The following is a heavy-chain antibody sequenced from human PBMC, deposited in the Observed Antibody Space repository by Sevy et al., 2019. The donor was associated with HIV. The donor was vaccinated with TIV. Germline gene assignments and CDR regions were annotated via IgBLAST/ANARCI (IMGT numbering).Heavy chain of an antibody. V-gene: IGHV3-74*01. D-gene: IGHD6-13*01. CDR3: ARARGSSSWCNWFDS. Sequence: GGSLRLSCAASGFTFSSYWLHWVRQAPGKGLVWVSRINTDGSSTTYADSVKGRFTISRDNAKNTLYLQMNSLRAEDTAVYYCARARGSSSWCNWFDSWGQGTLVTVSS. CDR2: INTDGSST. CDR1: GFTFSSYW. J-gene: IGHJ5*01.